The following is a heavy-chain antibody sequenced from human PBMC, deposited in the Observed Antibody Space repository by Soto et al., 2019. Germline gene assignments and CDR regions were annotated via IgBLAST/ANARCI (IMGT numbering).Heavy chain of an antibody. CDR2: TYYRSKWYN. CDR1: GDSVSSNSAA. J-gene: IGHJ5*02. CDR3: AREPPYSSRLDP. V-gene: IGHV6-1*01. Sequence: SQTLSLTCAISGDSVSSNSAAWNWIRQSPSRGLEWLGRTYYRSKWYNDYEVSVKSRITINPDTSKKQFPLQLNSVTPEDTAVYYCAREPPYSSRLDPWGQGTLVTVSS. D-gene: IGHD6-13*01.